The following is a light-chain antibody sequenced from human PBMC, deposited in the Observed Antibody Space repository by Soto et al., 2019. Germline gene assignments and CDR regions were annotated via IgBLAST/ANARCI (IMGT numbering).Light chain of an antibody. Sequence: DIRMTQSPSSLSASVGDRVTFPCRASRTISSSLNWFQQKPGKAPKLLIYSASILKSGVPSRFSGSGSGTDFTLTISSLQPEDFATYYCQQSYLTPHTFGQGTKLEIK. V-gene: IGKV1-39*01. J-gene: IGKJ2*01. CDR2: SAS. CDR1: RTISSS. CDR3: QQSYLTPHT.